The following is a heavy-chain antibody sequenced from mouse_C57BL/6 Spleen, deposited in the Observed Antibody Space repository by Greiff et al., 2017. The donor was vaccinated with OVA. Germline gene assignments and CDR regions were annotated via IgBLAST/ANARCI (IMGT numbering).Heavy chain of an antibody. D-gene: IGHD2-1*01. Sequence: QVQLKQPGAELVKPGASVKLSCKASGYTFTSYWMHWVKQRPGQGLEWIGMIHPNSGSTNYNEKFKSKATLTVDKSSSTAYMQLSSLTSEDSAVYYCARSEIYYGNYGDMDYWGQGTSVTVSS. CDR3: ARSEIYYGNYGDMDY. CDR2: IHPNSGST. CDR1: GYTFTSYW. J-gene: IGHJ4*01. V-gene: IGHV1-64*01.